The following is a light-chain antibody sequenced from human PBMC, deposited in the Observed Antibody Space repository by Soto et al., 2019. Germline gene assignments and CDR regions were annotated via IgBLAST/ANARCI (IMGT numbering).Light chain of an antibody. CDR1: QSISNW. Sequence: DIQMTQSPSTLSASVGDTVTITCRASQSISNWLAWYQQKPGQAPKLLIHKAATFESGVPSRFIGSGSGTEFTLTISSLQPDEFATFYCQQYDRFPYTFGQGTKLEIK. CDR3: QQYDRFPYT. J-gene: IGKJ2*01. V-gene: IGKV1-5*03. CDR2: KAA.